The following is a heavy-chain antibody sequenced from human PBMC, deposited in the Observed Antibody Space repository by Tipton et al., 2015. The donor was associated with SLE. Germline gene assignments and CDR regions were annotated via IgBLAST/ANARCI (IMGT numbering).Heavy chain of an antibody. V-gene: IGHV4-59*01. CDR1: GGSISSYY. CDR2: IYYSGST. D-gene: IGHD3-3*01. J-gene: IGHJ3*02. CDR3: ARGRLLRSVAFDI. Sequence: LRLSCTVSGGSISSYYWSWIRQPPGKGLEWIGYIYYSGSTNYNPSLKSRVTISVDTSKNQFSLKLSSVTAADTAVYYCARGRLLRSVAFDIWGQGTMVTVSS.